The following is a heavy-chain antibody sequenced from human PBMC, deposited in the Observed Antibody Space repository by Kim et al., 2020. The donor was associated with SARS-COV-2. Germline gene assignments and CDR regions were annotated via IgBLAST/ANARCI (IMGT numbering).Heavy chain of an antibody. V-gene: IGHV1-24*01. J-gene: IGHJ6*02. CDR1: GYTLTELS. CDR3: ATRGVSRIQLWLNYYYYAMDV. Sequence: ASVKVSCKVSGYTLTELSMHWVRQAPGKGLEWMGGFDPEDGETIYAQKFQGRVTMTEDTSTDTAYMELSSLRSEDTAVYYCATRGVSRIQLWLNYYYYAMDVWGQGTTVTVSS. CDR2: FDPEDGET. D-gene: IGHD5-18*01.